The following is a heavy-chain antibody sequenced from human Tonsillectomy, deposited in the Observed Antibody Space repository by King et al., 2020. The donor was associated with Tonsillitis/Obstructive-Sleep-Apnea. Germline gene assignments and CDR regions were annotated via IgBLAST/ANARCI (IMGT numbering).Heavy chain of an antibody. D-gene: IGHD6-6*01. J-gene: IGHJ3*02. CDR1: GFSLSTSGMC. Sequence: VTLKESGPALVKPTQTLTLTCTFSGFSLSTSGMCVSWIRQPPGKALEWLALIDWDEDKYYSTSLKTRLTISKDTSKNQVVLTMTNMDPVDTATYYCARIHPYSSSASHYAFDIWGQGTMVTVSS. CDR2: IDWDEDK. CDR3: ARIHPYSSSASHYAFDI. V-gene: IGHV2-70*01.